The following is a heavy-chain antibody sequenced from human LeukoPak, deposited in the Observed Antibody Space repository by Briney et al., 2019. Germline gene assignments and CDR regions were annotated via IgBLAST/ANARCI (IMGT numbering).Heavy chain of an antibody. CDR2: IKSKTDGGTT. CDR3: TFYDLLWFGELLAVDY. Sequence: PGGSLRLSCAASGFTFSNAWMSWVRQAPGKGLEWVGRIKSKTDGGTTDYAAPVKGRFTISRDDSKNTLYLQMNSLKTEDTAVYYCTFYDLLWFGELLAVDYWGQGTLVTVSS. CDR1: GFTFSNAW. J-gene: IGHJ4*02. V-gene: IGHV3-15*01. D-gene: IGHD3-10*01.